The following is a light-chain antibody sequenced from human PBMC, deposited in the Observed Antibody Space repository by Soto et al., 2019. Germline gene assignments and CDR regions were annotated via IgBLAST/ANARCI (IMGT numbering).Light chain of an antibody. CDR1: QSVTNSY. Sequence: EVVLTQSPDTLSLPPGEGATLSCRASQSVTNSYLAWYQQKPGRAQRLLIYGASSRATGIPDRFSGSGSETDFTLTISRLEPEDFAVYYCQQYSSSPPITFGQGTRLEIK. J-gene: IGKJ5*01. CDR3: QQYSSSPPIT. CDR2: GAS. V-gene: IGKV3-20*01.